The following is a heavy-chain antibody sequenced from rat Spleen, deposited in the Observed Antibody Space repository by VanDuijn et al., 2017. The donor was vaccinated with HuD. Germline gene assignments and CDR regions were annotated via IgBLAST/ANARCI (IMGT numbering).Heavy chain of an antibody. CDR2: ISSHSGTI. J-gene: IGHJ2*01. D-gene: IGHD1-11*01. CDR3: ARNYGGSPFDY. V-gene: IGHV5-34*01. CDR1: GFTFSDYG. Sequence: EVQLVESGGGLVQPGRSLKLSCVASGFTFSDYGMNWIRQAPGKGLEWVAYISSHSGTIDYADTVKGRFTISRDNAKNNLYLQLSRLRSEDTALYYCARNYGGSPFDYLGQGVMVTVAS.